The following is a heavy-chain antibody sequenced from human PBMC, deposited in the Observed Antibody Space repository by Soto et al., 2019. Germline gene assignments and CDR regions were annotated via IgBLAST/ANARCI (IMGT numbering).Heavy chain of an antibody. Sequence: PGGSLRLSCVASGFTFGTYGIHWVRQALGKGLQWVALVSYEGANTYYAASVKGRFTISRDNSKSTLYLQMDSLRPEDTGVYYCARVTPGNNLYYFSGLDVWGQGTSVTVSS. CDR3: ARVTPGNNLYYFSGLDV. CDR1: GFTFGTYG. CDR2: VSYEGANT. V-gene: IGHV3-30-3*01. D-gene: IGHD1-1*01. J-gene: IGHJ6*02.